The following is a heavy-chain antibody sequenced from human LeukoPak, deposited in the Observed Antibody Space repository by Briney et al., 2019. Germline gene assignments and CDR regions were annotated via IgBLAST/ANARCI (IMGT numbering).Heavy chain of an antibody. V-gene: IGHV4-59*11. Sequence: SETLSLTCTVSGVSISSHYWSWVRQPPGKGLEWISYIFYSGSTYYTPSLKSRVTMSVDNSKNQFSLNLSSVTAADTAIFYCARGGLRHFDFWGQGALVTVSS. D-gene: IGHD4-17*01. J-gene: IGHJ4*02. CDR1: GVSISSHY. CDR2: IFYSGST. CDR3: ARGGLRHFDF.